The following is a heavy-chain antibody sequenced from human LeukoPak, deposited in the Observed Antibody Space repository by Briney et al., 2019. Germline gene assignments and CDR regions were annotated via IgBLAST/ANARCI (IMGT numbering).Heavy chain of an antibody. D-gene: IGHD3-22*01. Sequence: PGGSLRLSCAASGFTFSSYGMSWVRQAPGKGLEWVSAISGSGGSTYYADSVKGRFTISRDNSKNTLYLQMNSLRAEDTAVYYCARGESLTYYYDSSGYYYSHWGQGTLVTVSS. V-gene: IGHV3-23*01. J-gene: IGHJ4*02. CDR3: ARGESLTYYYDSSGYYYSH. CDR1: GFTFSSYG. CDR2: ISGSGGST.